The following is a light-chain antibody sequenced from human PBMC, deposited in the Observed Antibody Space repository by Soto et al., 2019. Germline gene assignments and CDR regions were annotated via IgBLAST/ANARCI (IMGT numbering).Light chain of an antibody. CDR1: QSVTNNY. CDR2: TAS. CDR3: QHYGSSPLFT. J-gene: IGKJ3*01. Sequence: EIVLTQSPDTLSLSPGERATLSCRASQSVTNNYLAWYQQKPGQAPRLLMYTASSRATGIPDRFSGSGSGTDFTLTISSLEPEDFAVYYCQHYGSSPLFTFGPGTKVDIK. V-gene: IGKV3-20*01.